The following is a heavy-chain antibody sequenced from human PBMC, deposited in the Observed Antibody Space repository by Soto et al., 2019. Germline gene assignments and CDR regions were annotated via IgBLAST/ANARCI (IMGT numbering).Heavy chain of an antibody. CDR1: GFTFSSYS. J-gene: IGHJ6*02. Sequence: GGSLRLSCAASGFTFSSYSMNWVRQAPGKGLEWVSSISSSSSYIYYADSVKGRFTISRDNAKNSLYLQMNSLRAEDTAVYYCARDGIAVAGTLDYYGMDVWGQGTTVTVSS. CDR2: ISSSSSYI. CDR3: ARDGIAVAGTLDYYGMDV. D-gene: IGHD6-19*01. V-gene: IGHV3-21*01.